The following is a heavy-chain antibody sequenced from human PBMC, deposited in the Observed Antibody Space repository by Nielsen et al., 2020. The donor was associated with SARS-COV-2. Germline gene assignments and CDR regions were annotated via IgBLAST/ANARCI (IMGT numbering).Heavy chain of an antibody. V-gene: IGHV4-34*01. CDR2: INHSGST. D-gene: IGHD3-10*01. CDR1: GGSFSGYY. J-gene: IGHJ3*02. Sequence: SETLSLTCAVYGGSFSGYYWSWIRQPPGKGLEWIGEINHSGSTNYNPSLKSRVTISVDTSKNQFSLKLSSVTAADTAVYYCARGYYGSGTYADAFAIWGQGTMVIVSS. CDR3: ARGYYGSGTYADAFAI.